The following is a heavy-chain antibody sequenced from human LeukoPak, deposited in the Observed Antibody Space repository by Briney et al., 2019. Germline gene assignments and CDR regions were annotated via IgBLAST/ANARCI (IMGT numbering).Heavy chain of an antibody. V-gene: IGHV1-69*04. Sequence: SVKVSCKASGGTFSSYAISWVRQAPGQGLEWMGRIIPILGIANYAQKFQGRVTITADKSTSTAYMELSSLRSDDTAVYYCAREDGGYSSSSLLKSYYYGMDVWGQGTTVTVSS. CDR3: AREDGGYSSSSLLKSYYYGMDV. CDR2: IIPILGIA. D-gene: IGHD6-6*01. CDR1: GGTFSSYA. J-gene: IGHJ6*02.